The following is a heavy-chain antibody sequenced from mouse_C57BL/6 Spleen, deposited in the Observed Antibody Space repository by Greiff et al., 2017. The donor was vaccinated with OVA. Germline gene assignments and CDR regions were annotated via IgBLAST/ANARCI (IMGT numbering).Heavy chain of an antibody. J-gene: IGHJ3*01. D-gene: IGHD2-4*01. Sequence: VQLQQSGAELVKPGASVKISCKASGYAFSSYWMNWVKQRPGKGLEWIGQIYPGDGDTNYNGKFKGKATLTADKSSSTAYMELRSLTSEDTAVYYCAREGYYDYGGFAYWGQGTLVTVSA. CDR1: GYAFSSYW. CDR3: AREGYYDYGGFAY. CDR2: IYPGDGDT. V-gene: IGHV1-80*01.